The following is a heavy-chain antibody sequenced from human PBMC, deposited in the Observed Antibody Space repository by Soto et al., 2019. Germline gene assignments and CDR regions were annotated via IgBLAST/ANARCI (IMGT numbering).Heavy chain of an antibody. D-gene: IGHD3-10*01. CDR2: IYSGGST. CDR1: GFTVSSNY. V-gene: IGHV3-53*04. CDR3: AGSGMVRGRWAFDY. J-gene: IGHJ4*02. Sequence: EVQLVESGGGLVQPGGSLRLSCAASGFTVSSNYMSWVRQAPGKGLEWVSVIYSGGSTYYADSVKGRFTISRHNSKNTLYLQMNSLSAEDTAVYYWAGSGMVRGRWAFDYWGQGTLVTVSS.